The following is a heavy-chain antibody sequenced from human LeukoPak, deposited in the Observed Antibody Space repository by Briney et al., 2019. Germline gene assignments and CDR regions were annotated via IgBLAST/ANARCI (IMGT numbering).Heavy chain of an antibody. CDR2: IYYSGST. CDR1: GGSISSYY. Sequence: SETLSLTCTVSGGSISSYYWSWIRQPPGKGLEWIGYIYYSGSTNYNPSLKSRVTISVDTSKNQFSLKLSSVTAADTAVYYCARSLYTTTMVRGVTEYWGQGTLVTVSS. V-gene: IGHV4-59*08. J-gene: IGHJ4*02. CDR3: ARSLYTTTMVRGVTEY. D-gene: IGHD3-10*01.